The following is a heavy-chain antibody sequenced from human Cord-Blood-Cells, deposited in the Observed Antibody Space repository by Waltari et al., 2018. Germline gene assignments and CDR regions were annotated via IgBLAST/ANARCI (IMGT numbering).Heavy chain of an antibody. CDR2: ISYDGSNK. Sequence: QVQLVESGGGVVQPGRSLRLSCAASGFTFSSYAMHWVRQAPGKGLEWVAVISYDGSNKYYADSVKGRFTISRDNSKNTLYLQMNSLRAEDTAVYYCARVDDSSSWYYYYYGMDVWGQGTTVTVSS. CDR1: GFTFSSYA. J-gene: IGHJ6*02. V-gene: IGHV3-30-3*01. CDR3: ARVDDSSSWYYYYYGMDV. D-gene: IGHD6-13*01.